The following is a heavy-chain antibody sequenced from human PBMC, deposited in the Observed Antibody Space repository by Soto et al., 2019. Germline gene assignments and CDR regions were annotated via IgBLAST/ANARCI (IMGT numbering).Heavy chain of an antibody. D-gene: IGHD1-26*01. J-gene: IGHJ4*02. CDR2: ISWNSGSI. CDR3: ARAFGGSYDY. V-gene: IGHV3-9*01. CDR1: GFTFDDYA. Sequence: EVQLVESGGGLVQPGRSLRLSCAASGFTFDDYAMHWVRQAPGKGLEWVSGISWNSGSIGYADSVKGRFTISRDNAKNSLYLQMNSLRVEDTAVYYCARAFGGSYDYWGQGTLVTVSS.